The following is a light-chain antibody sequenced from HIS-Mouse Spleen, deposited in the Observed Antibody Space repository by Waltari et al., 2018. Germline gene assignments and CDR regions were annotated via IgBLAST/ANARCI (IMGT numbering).Light chain of an antibody. CDR3: CSYAGSYTWV. V-gene: IGLV2-11*01. Sequence: QSALTQPRSVSGSPGQSVTISCTGTSSDVGGYNYVSWYQQHPGKAPKLMIYDFSQRPSGVPDRCSGSKSGNTASLTISGLQAEDEADYYCCSYAGSYTWVFGGGTKLTVL. J-gene: IGLJ3*02. CDR1: SSDVGGYNY. CDR2: DFS.